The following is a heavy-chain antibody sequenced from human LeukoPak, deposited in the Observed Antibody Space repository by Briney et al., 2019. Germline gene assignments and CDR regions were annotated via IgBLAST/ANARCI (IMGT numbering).Heavy chain of an antibody. CDR2: IYYSGST. D-gene: IGHD5-24*01. CDR1: GGSISSGGYY. CDR3: ARDLPLRDGYNYDAFDI. V-gene: IGHV4-31*03. J-gene: IGHJ3*02. Sequence: PSETLSLTCTVSGGSISSGGYYWSWIRQHPGKGLEWIGYIYYSGSTYYNPSLKSRVTISVDTSKNQFSLKLSSVTAADTAVYYCARDLPLRDGYNYDAFDIWGQGTMVTVSS.